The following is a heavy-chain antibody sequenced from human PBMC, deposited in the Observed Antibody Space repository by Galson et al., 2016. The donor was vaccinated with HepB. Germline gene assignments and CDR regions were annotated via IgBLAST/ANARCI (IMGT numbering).Heavy chain of an antibody. V-gene: IGHV3-23*01. CDR3: ATNGPQLYFHWLNSFDY. J-gene: IGHJ4*02. D-gene: IGHD3-9*01. CDR1: RFTSSTYA. CDR2: FSATGSST. Sequence: SLRLCCAASRFTSSTYAMSWVRQAPGKGLEWVSAFSATGSSTYYADSVKGWFTISKDNSKNTLYLQMNGLRTEDTAIYYCATNGPQLYFHWLNSFDYWGQGTLVTVSS.